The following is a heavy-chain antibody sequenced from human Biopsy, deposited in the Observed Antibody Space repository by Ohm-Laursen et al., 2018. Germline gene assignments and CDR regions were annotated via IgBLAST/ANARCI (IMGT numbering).Heavy chain of an antibody. Sequence: GTLSLTCTVSGDSISSYYWSWIRQPPGKGLEWIGYVSYTGSTDYNPSLQSRVTISVDTSKNHFSLRLRSVTPADTAMYYCARGEYSSSIFDHWGQGTLVTVSS. CDR2: VSYTGST. D-gene: IGHD6-6*01. CDR1: GDSISSYY. CDR3: ARGEYSSSIFDH. V-gene: IGHV4-59*01. J-gene: IGHJ4*02.